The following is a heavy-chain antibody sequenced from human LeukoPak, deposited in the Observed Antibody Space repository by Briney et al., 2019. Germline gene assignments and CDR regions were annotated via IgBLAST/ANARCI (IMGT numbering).Heavy chain of an antibody. CDR1: GDSISSYY. Sequence: SETLSLTCTVSGDSISSYYWSWIRQPPGKGLEWIGYIYHSGSTNYNPSLKSRVTISIDTSKNQFSLKLNSVTAADTAMYYCARERSSQGYFDFWGQGTLVTVSS. J-gene: IGHJ4*02. CDR3: ARERSSQGYFDF. D-gene: IGHD6-6*01. CDR2: IYHSGST. V-gene: IGHV4-59*01.